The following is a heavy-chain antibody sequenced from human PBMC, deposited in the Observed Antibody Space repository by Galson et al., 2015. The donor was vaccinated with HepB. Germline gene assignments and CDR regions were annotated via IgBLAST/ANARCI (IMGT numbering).Heavy chain of an antibody. CDR3: ARDEGYYYDSSGYYPGY. Sequence: SVKVSCKASGYTFTSYAMHWVRQAPGQRLEWMGWINAGNGNTKYSQKFQGRVTITRDTSTSTAYMELSSLRSEDTAVYYCARDEGYYYDSSGYYPGYWGQGTLVTVSS. CDR2: INAGNGNT. V-gene: IGHV1-3*01. CDR1: GYTFTSYA. J-gene: IGHJ4*02. D-gene: IGHD3-22*01.